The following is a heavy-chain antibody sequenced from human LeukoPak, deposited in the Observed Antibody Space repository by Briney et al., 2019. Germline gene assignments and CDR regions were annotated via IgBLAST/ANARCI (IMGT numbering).Heavy chain of an antibody. CDR3: ARGHTILGFDP. Sequence: SETMSLTCSVSGGSISSYYWNWIPQPPGKGLEWIGYIYYSGSTNYNPSLKSRVTISVDTSKNQFSLKLSSVTAADTAVYYCARGHTILGFDPWGQGTLVTVSS. V-gene: IGHV4-59*01. D-gene: IGHD3-3*01. J-gene: IGHJ5*02. CDR2: IYYSGST. CDR1: GGSISSYY.